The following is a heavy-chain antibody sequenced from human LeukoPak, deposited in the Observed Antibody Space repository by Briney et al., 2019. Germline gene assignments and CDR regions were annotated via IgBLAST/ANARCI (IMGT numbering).Heavy chain of an antibody. CDR1: GGSISSYY. CDR3: AVDEGNWFDP. J-gene: IGHJ5*02. CDR2: IYYSGST. V-gene: IGHV4-59*01. Sequence: SETLSLTCTVSGGSISSYYSSWIRQPPGKGLEWIGYIYYSGSTNYNPSLKSRVTISVDTSKNQFSLKLSSVTAADTAVYYCAVDEGNWFDPWGQGTLVTVSS.